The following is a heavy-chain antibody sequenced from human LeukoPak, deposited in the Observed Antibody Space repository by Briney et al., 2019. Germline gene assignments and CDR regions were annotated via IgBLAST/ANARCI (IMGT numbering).Heavy chain of an antibody. CDR3: ARHSGSYGEYFDY. D-gene: IGHD1-26*01. J-gene: IGHJ4*02. Sequence: SETLSLTCTVSGGSISSYYWSWIRQPPGKGLEWIGYIYYSGSTNYNPSLKSRVTISVDTSKNQFSLKLSSVTAADTAVYYCARHSGSYGEYFDYWGQGTLVTVSS. CDR2: IYYSGST. CDR1: GGSISSYY. V-gene: IGHV4-59*08.